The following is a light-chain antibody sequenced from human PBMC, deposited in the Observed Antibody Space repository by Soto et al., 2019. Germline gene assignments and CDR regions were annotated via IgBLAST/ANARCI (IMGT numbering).Light chain of an antibody. J-gene: IGLJ1*01. Sequence: QSVLTQPASVSGSPGQSITISCTGASGDFGGYNYVSWYQQHPDKAPQLLIYGVTNRPSGVSNRFSGSKSGNTASLTISGLQADDEAEYYCNSYTNSNTLPVFGTGTKVTVL. CDR3: NSYTNSNTLPV. CDR2: GVT. CDR1: SGDFGGYNY. V-gene: IGLV2-14*03.